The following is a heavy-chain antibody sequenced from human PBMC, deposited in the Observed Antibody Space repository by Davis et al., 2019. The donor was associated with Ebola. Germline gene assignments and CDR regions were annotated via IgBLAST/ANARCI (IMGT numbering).Heavy chain of an antibody. CDR2: INPNSGGT. CDR3: ARVTNFWSGYYTNYFDY. Sequence: ASVKVSCKASGYTFTGYYMHWVRQAPGQGLEWMGWINPNSGGTNYAPKFQGRVTVTRDTSISSAYMELSRLRSDDTAVYYCARVTNFWSGYYTNYFDYWGQGTLVTVSS. D-gene: IGHD3-3*01. CDR1: GYTFTGYY. V-gene: IGHV1-2*02. J-gene: IGHJ4*02.